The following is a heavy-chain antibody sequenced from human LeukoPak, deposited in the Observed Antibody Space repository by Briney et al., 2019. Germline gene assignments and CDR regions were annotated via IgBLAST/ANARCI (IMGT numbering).Heavy chain of an antibody. V-gene: IGHV1-8*01. CDR3: AREVGEYQIPDAFDI. D-gene: IGHD3-16*01. Sequence: ASVKVSCKASGYTFTSYDINWVRQATGQGLEWMGWKNPNSGNTGYAQKFQGRVTMTTDTSTSTAYMELRSLRSDDTAVYYCAREVGEYQIPDAFDIWGQGTMVTVSS. CDR1: GYTFTSYD. J-gene: IGHJ3*02. CDR2: KNPNSGNT.